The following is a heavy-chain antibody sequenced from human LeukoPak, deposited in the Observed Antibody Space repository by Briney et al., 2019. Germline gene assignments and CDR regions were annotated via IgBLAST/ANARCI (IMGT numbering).Heavy chain of an antibody. CDR2: ISGSGGST. D-gene: IGHD3-22*01. CDR1: GFTFSSYA. J-gene: IGHJ4*02. Sequence: PGGSLRLSCAASGFTFSSYAMSWVRQAPGKGLEWVSAISGSGGSTYYADSVKGRFTISRDNSKSTLYLQMSSLRAEDTAVYYCAKEKYYYDTSGYYPFDYWGQGTLVTVSS. CDR3: AKEKYYYDTSGYYPFDY. V-gene: IGHV3-23*01.